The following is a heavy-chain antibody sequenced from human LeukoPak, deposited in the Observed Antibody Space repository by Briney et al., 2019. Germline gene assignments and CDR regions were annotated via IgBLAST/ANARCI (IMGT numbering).Heavy chain of an antibody. CDR1: GFTFSNYY. CDR2: ISGSSSYI. Sequence: GGSLRLSCAASGFTFSNYYMNWVRQAPGKGLDWVPSISGSSSYIYYADSVKGRFTISRDNAKNSLYLQMNSLRAEDTAVYYCARDVYYYDSSGFDPWGQGTLVTVSS. CDR3: ARDVYYYDSSGFDP. D-gene: IGHD3-22*01. V-gene: IGHV3-21*01. J-gene: IGHJ5*02.